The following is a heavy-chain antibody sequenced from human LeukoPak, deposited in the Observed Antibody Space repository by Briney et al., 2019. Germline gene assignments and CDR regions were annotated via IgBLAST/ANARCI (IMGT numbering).Heavy chain of an antibody. V-gene: IGHV3-74*01. Sequence: PGGSLRLSCVASEFNFFSYGMQWVRQAPGKGQVWVSRIFTDGSTTSYADSVKGRFTISRDNAKNTLYLEMKSLRVEDTAVYYCARELPREVTLDYWGQGTLVTVSP. CDR3: ARELPREVTLDY. CDR2: IFTDGSTT. D-gene: IGHD2-21*02. CDR1: EFNFFSYG. J-gene: IGHJ4*01.